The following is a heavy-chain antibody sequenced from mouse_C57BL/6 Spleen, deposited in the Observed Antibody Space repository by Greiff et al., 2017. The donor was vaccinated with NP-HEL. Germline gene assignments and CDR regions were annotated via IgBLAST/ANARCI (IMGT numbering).Heavy chain of an antibody. CDR1: GFSLTSYA. CDR2: IWTGGGT. CDR3: ASLYDYGRESFAY. Sequence: VHLVESGPGLVAPSQSLSITCTVSGFSLTSYAISWVRQPPGKGLEWLGVIWTGGGTNYNSALKSRLSISKDNSKSQVFLKMNSLQTDDTARYYCASLYDYGRESFAYWGQGTLVTVSA. D-gene: IGHD2-4*01. V-gene: IGHV2-9-1*01. J-gene: IGHJ3*01.